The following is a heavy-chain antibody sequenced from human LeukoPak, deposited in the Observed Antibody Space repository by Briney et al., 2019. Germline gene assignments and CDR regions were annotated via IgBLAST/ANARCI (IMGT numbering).Heavy chain of an antibody. V-gene: IGHV4-59*01. CDR3: ARNRGWFGDYFDY. CDR1: GGSISSYY. Sequence: SSETLSLTCTVSGGSISSYYWSWIRQPPGKGLEWIGYIYYSGSTNYNPSLKGRVTISVDTSKNQFSLKLSSVTAADTAVYYCARNRGWFGDYFDYWGQGTLVTVSS. D-gene: IGHD3-10*01. CDR2: IYYSGST. J-gene: IGHJ4*02.